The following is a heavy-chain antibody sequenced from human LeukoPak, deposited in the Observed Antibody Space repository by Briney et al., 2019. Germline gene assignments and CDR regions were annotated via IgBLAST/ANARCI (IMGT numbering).Heavy chain of an antibody. D-gene: IGHD2-21*02. CDR3: ARGLLFSWFDP. J-gene: IGHJ5*02. CDR2: IYYSGST. Sequence: PSETLSLTCTVSGGSISSGGYYWSWIRQNPGKGLEWIGYIYYSGSTYYNPSLKSRVTISVDTSKNQFSLKLSSVTAADTAVYYCARGLLFSWFDPWGQGTLVTVSS. V-gene: IGHV4-31*03. CDR1: GGSISSGGYY.